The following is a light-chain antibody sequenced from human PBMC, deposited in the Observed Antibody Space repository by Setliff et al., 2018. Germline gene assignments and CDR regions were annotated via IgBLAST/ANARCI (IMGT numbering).Light chain of an antibody. Sequence: QSALTQPASVSGSPGQSITISCTGSSSDIGGYNYVSWYQQHPGKAPKLMIYDVNERPSGVSNRFSGSKSGNTASLTISGLQAEDEADYYCSSYISSSTFVFGTGTKVTVL. J-gene: IGLJ1*01. CDR3: SSYISSSTFV. CDR2: DVN. CDR1: SSDIGGYNY. V-gene: IGLV2-14*01.